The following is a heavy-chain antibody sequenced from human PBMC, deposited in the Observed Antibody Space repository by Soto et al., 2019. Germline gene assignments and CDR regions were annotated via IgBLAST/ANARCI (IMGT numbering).Heavy chain of an antibody. D-gene: IGHD2-21*02. CDR3: ARRACGGHCYSDMWTFDI. CDR2: VFYTGRT. V-gene: IGHV4-39*01. J-gene: IGHJ3*02. Sequence: LQLQESGPGLAKPSEPLSLTCTVSGGSISSNTNFWGWIRQPPGKGLEWIGSVFYTGRTYYRPSLQARVTISVDRSENQFSLTLSSVTSADTAVYYCARRACGGHCYSDMWTFDIWGPGTMVSVSS. CDR1: GGSISSNTNF.